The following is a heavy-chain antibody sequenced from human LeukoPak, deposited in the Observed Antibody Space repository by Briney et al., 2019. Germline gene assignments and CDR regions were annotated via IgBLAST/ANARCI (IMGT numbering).Heavy chain of an antibody. V-gene: IGHV3-21*01. J-gene: IGHJ4*02. CDR3: ARVPNYYDSSGWDY. CDR1: GFTFSSYS. Sequence: GGSLRLSCAASGFTFSSYSMNWVRQAPGKGLEWVSSISSSSSYIYYADSVKGRFTISRDNAKNSLYLQMNSLRAEDTAVYYCARVPNYYDSSGWDYWGQGTLVTVSS. D-gene: IGHD3-22*01. CDR2: ISSSSSYI.